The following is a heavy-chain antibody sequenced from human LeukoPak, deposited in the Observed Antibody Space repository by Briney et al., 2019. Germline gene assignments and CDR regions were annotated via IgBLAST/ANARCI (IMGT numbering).Heavy chain of an antibody. Sequence: ASVKVSCKASGYTFTSYGISWVRQAPGQGLEWMGWISAYNGNTNYAQKLQGRVTMTTDTSTSTAYMELRSLRSDDTAVYYCARAPIAAVTGDAFDIWGQGTMVTVSS. V-gene: IGHV1-18*01. D-gene: IGHD6-13*01. CDR3: ARAPIAAVTGDAFDI. J-gene: IGHJ3*02. CDR2: ISAYNGNT. CDR1: GYTFTSYG.